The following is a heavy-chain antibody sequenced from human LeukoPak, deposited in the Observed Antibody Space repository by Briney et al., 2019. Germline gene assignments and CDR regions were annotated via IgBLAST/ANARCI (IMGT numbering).Heavy chain of an antibody. J-gene: IGHJ4*02. CDR1: GYTLTELS. CDR3: ARDPGAMALDY. V-gene: IGHV1-2*02. CDR2: INPNSGGT. Sequence: ASVKVSCKVSGYTLTELSMHWVRQAPGQGLEWMGWINPNSGGTNYAQKFQGRVTMTRDTSISTAYMELSRLRSDDTAVYYCARDPGAMALDYWGQGTLVTVSS. D-gene: IGHD5-18*01.